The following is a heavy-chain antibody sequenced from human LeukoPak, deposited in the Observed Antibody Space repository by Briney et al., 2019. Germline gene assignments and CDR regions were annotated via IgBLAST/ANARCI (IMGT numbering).Heavy chain of an antibody. D-gene: IGHD3-22*01. CDR2: IQYDGSNK. CDR1: GFTFSSYG. CDR3: AKPARGGYPY. Sequence: GGSLRLSCAASGFTFSSYGMHWVRQAPGKGLEWVAFIQYDGSNKYYADSVRGRFTISRDNSKNTLYLQMNSLRAEDTAVYYCAKPARGGYPYWGQGTLVTVSS. V-gene: IGHV3-30*02. J-gene: IGHJ4*02.